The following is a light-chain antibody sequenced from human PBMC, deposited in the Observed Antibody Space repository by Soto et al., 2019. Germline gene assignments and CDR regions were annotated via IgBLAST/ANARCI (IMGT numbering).Light chain of an antibody. CDR3: GMWDSSLSVVV. J-gene: IGLJ2*01. CDR2: DNN. Sequence: QSVLTQPPSVSAARGQKVTISCSGSSSNIVSWYQQLPGTAPKLLIYDNNKRPSGIPDRFSGSKSGTSATLGITGLQTGDEADYYCGMWDSSLSVVVFGGGTQLTVL. V-gene: IGLV1-51*01. CDR1: SSNI.